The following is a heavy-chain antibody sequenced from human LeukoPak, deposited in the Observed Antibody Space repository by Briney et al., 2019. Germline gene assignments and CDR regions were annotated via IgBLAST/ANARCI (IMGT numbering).Heavy chain of an antibody. CDR1: GGSISSYY. D-gene: IGHD2-2*01. CDR3: ARGLALPAAMLGYYFDY. CDR2: IYYSGST. V-gene: IGHV4-59*06. J-gene: IGHJ4*02. Sequence: SETLSLTCTVSGGSISSYYWSWIRQPPGKGLEWIGYIYYSGSTYYNPSLKSRVTISVDTSKNQFSLKLSSATAADTAVYYCARGLALPAAMLGYYFDYWGQGTLVTVSS.